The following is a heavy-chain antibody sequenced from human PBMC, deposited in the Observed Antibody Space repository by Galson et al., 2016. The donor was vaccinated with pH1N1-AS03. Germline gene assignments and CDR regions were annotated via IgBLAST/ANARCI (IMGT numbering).Heavy chain of an antibody. D-gene: IGHD6-19*01. CDR2: INHSGST. CDR3: ARGSYSSGWYRGRNAFDI. Sequence: TCAVYGGSFNNYYWNWIRQPPGKGLEWVGEINHSGSTDYNPSLKSRVTISVDPSKNQISLNLNSVTAADTAVYYCARGSYSSGWYRGRNAFDIWGQGTMVTVSS. J-gene: IGHJ3*02. V-gene: IGHV4-34*01. CDR1: GGSFNNYY.